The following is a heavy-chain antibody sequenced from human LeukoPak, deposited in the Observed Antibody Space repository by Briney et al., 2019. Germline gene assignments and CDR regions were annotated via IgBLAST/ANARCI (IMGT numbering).Heavy chain of an antibody. J-gene: IGHJ4*02. V-gene: IGHV1-2*06. CDR2: INPNSGGT. CDR1: GYTFTGYY. Sequence: ASVTVSCKASGYTFTGYYMHWVRQAPGQGLEWMGRINPNSGGTNYAQKFQGRVTMTRDTSISTAYMELSRLRSDDTAVYYCARRARGYGGNSLYYFDYWGQGTLVTVSS. CDR3: ARRARGYGGNSLYYFDY. D-gene: IGHD4-23*01.